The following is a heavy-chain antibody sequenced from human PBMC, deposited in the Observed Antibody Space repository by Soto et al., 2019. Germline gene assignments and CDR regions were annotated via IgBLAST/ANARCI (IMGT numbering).Heavy chain of an antibody. D-gene: IGHD3-16*01. V-gene: IGHV3-30-3*01. CDR3: ARDGCNEYDYVWGSRGGYFDY. CDR1: GFTFSSYA. Sequence: VQLLESGGGLVQPGGSLRLSCAASGFTFSSYAMHWVRQAPGKGLEWVAVISYDGSNKYYADSVKGRFTISRDNSKNTLYLQMNSLRAEDTAVYYCARDGCNEYDYVWGSRGGYFDYWGQGTLVTVSS. J-gene: IGHJ4*02. CDR2: ISYDGSNK.